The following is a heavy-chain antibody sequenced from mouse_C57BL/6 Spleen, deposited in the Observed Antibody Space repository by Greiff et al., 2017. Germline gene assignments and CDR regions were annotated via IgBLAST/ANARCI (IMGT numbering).Heavy chain of an antibody. D-gene: IGHD2-1*01. CDR1: GFTFSSYG. V-gene: IGHV5-6*01. CDR3: ARHDGNYPWFAY. J-gene: IGHJ3*01. Sequence: EVKLMESGGDLVKPGGSLKLSCAASGFTFSSYGMSWVRQTPDKRLEWVATISSGGSYTYYPDSVKGRFTISRDNAKNTLYLQMSSLKSADTAMYYCARHDGNYPWFAYWGQGTLVTVSA. CDR2: ISSGGSYT.